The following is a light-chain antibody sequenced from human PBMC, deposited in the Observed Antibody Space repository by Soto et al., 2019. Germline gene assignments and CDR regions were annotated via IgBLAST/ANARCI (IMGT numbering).Light chain of an antibody. Sequence: EIVLTQSPGTLSLSPGERATLSCRASQSVTSTYLGWYQQKPGQAPRLLMYGVSVRATGIPDRFIGSGSGTDFTLTISRLEPEDFAVYYCQQYGISPHPTTFGQGTRLEIK. J-gene: IGKJ5*01. CDR2: GVS. V-gene: IGKV3-20*01. CDR1: QSVTSTY. CDR3: QQYGISPHPTT.